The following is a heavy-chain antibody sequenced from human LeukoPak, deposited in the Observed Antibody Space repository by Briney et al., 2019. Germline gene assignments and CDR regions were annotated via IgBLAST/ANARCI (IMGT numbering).Heavy chain of an antibody. CDR1: GFTFSSYS. CDR3: ARLAAAGTFDY. J-gene: IGHJ4*02. CDR2: ISSSSSYI. Sequence: GGSLRLSCAASGFTFSSYSMNWVRQAPGKGLEWVSSISSSSSYIYYADSVRGRFTISRDNAKNSLYLQMNSLRAEDTAVYYCARLAAAGTFDYWGQGTLVTVSS. V-gene: IGHV3-21*01. D-gene: IGHD6-13*01.